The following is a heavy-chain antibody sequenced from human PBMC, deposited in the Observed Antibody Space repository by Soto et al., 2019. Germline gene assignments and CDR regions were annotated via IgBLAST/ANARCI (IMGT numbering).Heavy chain of an antibody. CDR3: AKHCGGDCSNGFDI. CDR1: GGTFSSLG. Sequence: EASVKVSCKASGGTFSSLGINWVRLAPGQGLEWMGVMTPSDGSTNYAQSFQGRVTMTRDTSTRTVYVELSSLRSEDTAVYYCAKHCGGDCSNGFDIWGQGTKVTVSS. CDR2: MTPSDGST. V-gene: IGHV1-46*01. D-gene: IGHD2-21*02. J-gene: IGHJ3*02.